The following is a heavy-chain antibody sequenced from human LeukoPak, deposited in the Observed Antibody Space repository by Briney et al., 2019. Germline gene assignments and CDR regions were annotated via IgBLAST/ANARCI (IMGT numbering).Heavy chain of an antibody. CDR3: ARDRPGYSGYDDQGVDWFDP. CDR1: GGTFSSYT. CDR2: IIPILGIA. Sequence: SVKVSCKASGGTFSSYTISWVRQAPGQGLEWMGRIIPILGIANYAQKFQGRVTITADKSTSTAYMELSSLRFEDTAVYYCARDRPGYSGYDDQGVDWFDPWGQGTLVTVSS. V-gene: IGHV1-69*04. D-gene: IGHD5-12*01. J-gene: IGHJ5*02.